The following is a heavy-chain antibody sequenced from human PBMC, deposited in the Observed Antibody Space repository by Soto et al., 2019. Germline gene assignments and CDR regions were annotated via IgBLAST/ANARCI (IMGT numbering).Heavy chain of an antibody. CDR2: ISAYNGNT. CDR3: ARLEGDSSSWDYYYYGMDV. CDR1: GYTFTSYG. V-gene: IGHV1-18*01. J-gene: IGHJ6*04. D-gene: IGHD6-13*01. Sequence: GASVKVSCKASGYTFTSYGISWVRQAPGQGLEWMGWISAYNGNTNYAQKLQGRVTMTTDTSTSTAHMELRSLRSDDTAVYYCARLEGDSSSWDYYYYGMDVWGKGTKVTVSS.